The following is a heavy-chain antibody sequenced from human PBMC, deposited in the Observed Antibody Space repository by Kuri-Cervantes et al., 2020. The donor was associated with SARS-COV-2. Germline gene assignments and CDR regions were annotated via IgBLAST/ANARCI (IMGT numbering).Heavy chain of an antibody. J-gene: IGHJ4*02. V-gene: IGHV1-24*01. D-gene: IGHD3-3*01. Sequence: ASVKVSCKVSGYTLTELSMHWERQAPGKGLEWMGGFDPEDGETIYAQKFQGRVTMTEDTSTDTAYMELSSLRSEDTAVYYCATHAAIFGVVLPDYWGQGTLVTVSS. CDR2: FDPEDGET. CDR3: ATHAAIFGVVLPDY. CDR1: GYTLTELS.